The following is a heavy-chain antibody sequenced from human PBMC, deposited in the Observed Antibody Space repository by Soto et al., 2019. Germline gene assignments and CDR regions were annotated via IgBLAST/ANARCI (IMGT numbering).Heavy chain of an antibody. CDR2: ISGSGGST. CDR1: GFTFSSYA. D-gene: IGHD4-4*01. V-gene: IGHV3-23*01. Sequence: PGGSLRLSCAASGFTFSSYAMSWVRQAPGKGLASVSAISGSGGSTYYADSVKGRFTISRDNSKNTLYLQMNSLGAEDTAVYYCAKDPRTVTRWGRTTPSWFDPWGQGTLVTVSS. CDR3: AKDPRTVTRWGRTTPSWFDP. J-gene: IGHJ5*02.